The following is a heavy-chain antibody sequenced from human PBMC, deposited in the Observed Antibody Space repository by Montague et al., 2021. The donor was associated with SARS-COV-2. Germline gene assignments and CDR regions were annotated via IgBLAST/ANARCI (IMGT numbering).Heavy chain of an antibody. Sequence: SLRLSCAASGFPFRDYYMNWIRQAPGEGLEWVSSISSSGTTLYYASSVKGRLTISRDNAKNSLYLQMNSLRAEDTAVYYCARDLAVDYWGQGTLVTVSS. J-gene: IGHJ4*02. CDR1: GFPFRDYY. CDR3: ARDLAVDY. V-gene: IGHV3-11*01. CDR2: ISSSGTTL.